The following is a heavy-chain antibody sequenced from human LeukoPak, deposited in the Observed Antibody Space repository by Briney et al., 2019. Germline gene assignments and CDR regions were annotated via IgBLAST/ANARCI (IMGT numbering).Heavy chain of an antibody. J-gene: IGHJ4*02. V-gene: IGHV3-30*18. Sequence: GGSLRLSCAASGFTFSSYGMHWVRQAPGKGLEWVAVISYDGSNKYYADSVKGRFTISRDNSKNTLYLQMNSLRAEDTAVYYCAKDKEYCSGGSCYSEGFHYWGQGTLVTVSS. CDR2: ISYDGSNK. CDR3: AKDKEYCSGGSCYSEGFHY. D-gene: IGHD2-15*01. CDR1: GFTFSSYG.